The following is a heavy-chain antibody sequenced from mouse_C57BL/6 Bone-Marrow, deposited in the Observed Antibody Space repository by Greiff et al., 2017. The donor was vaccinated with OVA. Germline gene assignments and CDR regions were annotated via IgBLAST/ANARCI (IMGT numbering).Heavy chain of an antibody. CDR1: GYTFTDYN. D-gene: IGHD2-3*01. CDR2: INPNNGGT. J-gene: IGHJ4*01. CDR3: ASSDGYSPYAMDY. V-gene: IGHV1-18*01. Sequence: EVQLQQSGPELVKPGASVKIPCKASGYTFTDYNMDWVKQSHGKSLEWIGDINPNNGGTIYNQKFKGKATLTVDKSSSTAYMELRSLTSEDTAVYYCASSDGYSPYAMDYWGQGTSVTVSS.